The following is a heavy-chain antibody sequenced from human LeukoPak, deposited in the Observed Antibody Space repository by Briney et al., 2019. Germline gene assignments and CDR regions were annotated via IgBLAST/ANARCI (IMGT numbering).Heavy chain of an antibody. CDR2: ISGSGGST. J-gene: IGHJ6*03. Sequence: PGGSLRLSCAASGFTFSTYAMSWVRQAPGKGLEWVSAISGSGGSTYYADSVKGRFTISRDNSKNTLYLQMNSLRAEDTAVYYCASGSGSYRTPYYYMDVWGKGTTVTVSS. CDR1: GFTFSTYA. V-gene: IGHV3-23*01. CDR3: ASGSGSYRTPYYYMDV. D-gene: IGHD3-10*01.